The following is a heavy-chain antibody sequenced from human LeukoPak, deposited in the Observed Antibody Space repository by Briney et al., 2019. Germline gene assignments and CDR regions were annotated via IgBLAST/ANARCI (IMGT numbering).Heavy chain of an antibody. V-gene: IGHV3-30*18. CDR2: ISYDGSNK. CDR3: AKDFGCSGGSCYPSYGMDV. CDR1: GFTFSSYG. D-gene: IGHD2-15*01. Sequence: PGRSLRLSCAASGFTFSSYGMHWVRQAPGKGLEWVAVISYDGSNKYYADSVKGRFTISRDNSKNTLYLQTNSLRAEDTAVYYCAKDFGCSGGSCYPSYGMDVWGQGTTVTVSS. J-gene: IGHJ6*02.